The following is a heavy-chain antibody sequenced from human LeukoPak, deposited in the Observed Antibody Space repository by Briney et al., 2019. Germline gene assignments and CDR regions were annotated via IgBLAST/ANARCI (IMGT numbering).Heavy chain of an antibody. CDR3: ARGADILTEFYIYGMDV. V-gene: IGHV1-2*02. Sequence: AAVKVSCKASGYTLTDHNMHWVRQAPGQGLEWMGWINLNSGGTNYALNFLGRVTMTRDTSISTAYMELSRVRSDDAAVYYCARGADILTEFYIYGMDVWGQGTTVTVSS. CDR1: GYTLTDHN. D-gene: IGHD3-9*01. J-gene: IGHJ6*02. CDR2: INLNSGGT.